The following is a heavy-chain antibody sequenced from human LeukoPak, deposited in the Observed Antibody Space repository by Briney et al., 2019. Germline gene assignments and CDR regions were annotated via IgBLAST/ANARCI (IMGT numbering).Heavy chain of an antibody. Sequence: ASVKVSCKASGGTFSSYAISWVRQAPGQGLEWMGGIIPIFGTANYAQKFQGRVTITAEESTSTAYMELSSLRSEDTAVYYCAREGDCSGGSCPYWYFDLWGRGTLVTVSS. CDR1: GGTFSSYA. D-gene: IGHD2-15*01. J-gene: IGHJ2*01. CDR2: IIPIFGTA. V-gene: IGHV1-69*13. CDR3: AREGDCSGGSCPYWYFDL.